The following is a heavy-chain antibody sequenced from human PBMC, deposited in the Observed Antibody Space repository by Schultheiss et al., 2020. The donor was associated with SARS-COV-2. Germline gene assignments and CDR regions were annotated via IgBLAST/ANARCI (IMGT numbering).Heavy chain of an antibody. CDR1: GGSVSSGSYY. Sequence: SETLSLTCTVSGGSVSSGSYYWSWIRQPPGKGLEWIGYIYYSGSTYYNPSLKSRVTISVDTSKNQFSLHLDSVTPEDTAVYYCASRHSDTDAFHIWGQGTMVTVSS. V-gene: IGHV4-61*01. J-gene: IGHJ3*02. D-gene: IGHD3-10*01. CDR3: ASRHSDTDAFHI. CDR2: IYYSGST.